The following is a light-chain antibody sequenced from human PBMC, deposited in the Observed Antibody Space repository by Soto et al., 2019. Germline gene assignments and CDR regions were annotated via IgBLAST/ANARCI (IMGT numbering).Light chain of an antibody. CDR3: QQANSFPFT. V-gene: IGKV1-12*01. CDR1: QGISSW. Sequence: DIQMTQSPSSVSASVGDRVTITCRASQGISSWLAWYQQKPVKAPKLLIYAASSLQSVVPSRFSGRVTGTDFTLTISSRQPKDFPTDYCQQANSFPFTFGQGTRLEIK. J-gene: IGKJ5*01. CDR2: AAS.